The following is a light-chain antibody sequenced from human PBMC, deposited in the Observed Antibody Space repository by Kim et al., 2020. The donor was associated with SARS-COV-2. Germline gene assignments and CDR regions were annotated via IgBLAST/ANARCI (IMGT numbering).Light chain of an antibody. CDR1: SGHNNFA. V-gene: IGLV4-69*01. CDR3: QTWGTGIRV. CDR2: VNSDGSL. Sequence: QLVLTQSPSASASLGASVKLTCTLSSGHNNFAIAWHQQQPEKGPRFLMKVNSDGSLTKGDGVPDRFSGSSSRAERYLTISSLQSEDEADYYCQTWGTGIRVFGGGTKVNVL. J-gene: IGLJ3*02.